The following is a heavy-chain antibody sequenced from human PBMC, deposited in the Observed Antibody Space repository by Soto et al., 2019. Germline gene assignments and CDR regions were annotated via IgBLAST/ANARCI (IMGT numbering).Heavy chain of an antibody. Sequence: PGGSLRLSCVASGFPFKSFAMSWVRQSPGKGLEWVSAISGSGGSTYFADSVKGRFTISRDNSKNTLYLQMNSLRAEDTAQYYCAKPSVYSSVGYYFDYWGQGTLVAVSS. CDR1: GFPFKSFA. CDR3: AKPSVYSSVGYYFDY. CDR2: ISGSGGST. J-gene: IGHJ4*02. V-gene: IGHV3-23*01. D-gene: IGHD6-19*01.